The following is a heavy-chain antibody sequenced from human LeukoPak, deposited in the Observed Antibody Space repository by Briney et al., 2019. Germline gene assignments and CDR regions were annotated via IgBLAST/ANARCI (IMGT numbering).Heavy chain of an antibody. V-gene: IGHV3-21*01. D-gene: IGHD6-6*01. CDR2: ISSSGSYI. Sequence: GGSLRLSCAASGFTFSSFGSNWVRQAPGKGLEWVSSISSSGSYIYYADSVRGRFTISRDNAKNSLYLQMNSLRAEDTAVNYCARAFSSYDFDYWGQGTLVTVSS. J-gene: IGHJ4*02. CDR1: GFTFSSFG. CDR3: ARAFSSYDFDY.